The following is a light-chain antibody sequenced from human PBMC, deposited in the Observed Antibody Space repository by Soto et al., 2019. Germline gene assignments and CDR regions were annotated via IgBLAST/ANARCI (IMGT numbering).Light chain of an antibody. V-gene: IGKV3-20*01. Sequence: VLTQSPDTLSLSPGERATLSCRASERVSNSYLAWYQQKFGEAPRLLLSATSKRAAGIPDRFSGRGSGTDFTLTISRVEPQDFGVYYSQQFGTSPPKTFGQGTKLEI. CDR2: ATS. CDR3: QQFGTSPPKT. CDR1: ERVSNSY. J-gene: IGKJ2*01.